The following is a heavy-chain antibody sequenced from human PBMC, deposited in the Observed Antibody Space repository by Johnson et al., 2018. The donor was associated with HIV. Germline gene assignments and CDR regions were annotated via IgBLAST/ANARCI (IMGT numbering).Heavy chain of an antibody. CDR3: ARVGGWGAFDI. CDR1: GFSVSNKY. J-gene: IGHJ3*02. V-gene: IGHV3-66*01. CDR2: IYSGGST. Sequence: VQLVESGGGLVQPGGSLRLSCAASGFSVSNKYMSWVRQAPGKGLEWVSVIYSGGSTYYADYVKGRFTISRDNSKNTLFLQMNSLRAEDTAVYYCARVGGWGAFDIWGQGTRVTVSS. D-gene: IGHD3-10*01.